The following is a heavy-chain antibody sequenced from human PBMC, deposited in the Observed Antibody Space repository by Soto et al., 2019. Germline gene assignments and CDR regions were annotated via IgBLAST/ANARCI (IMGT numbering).Heavy chain of an antibody. CDR3: ARQTQIWGSYLTAGELDY. Sequence: SETLSLTCTVSGGSISSYYWSWIRQPPGKGLEWIGYIYYSGSTNYNPSLKSRVTISVDTSKNQFSLKLSSVTAADTAVYYCARQTQIWGSYLTAGELDYWGQGTLVTVSS. CDR2: IYYSGST. D-gene: IGHD3-16*02. V-gene: IGHV4-59*08. CDR1: GGSISSYY. J-gene: IGHJ4*02.